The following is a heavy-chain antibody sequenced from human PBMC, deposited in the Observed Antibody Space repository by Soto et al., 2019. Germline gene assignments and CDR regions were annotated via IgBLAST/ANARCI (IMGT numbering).Heavy chain of an antibody. J-gene: IGHJ4*02. CDR3: ASHYDSSGYYYLGLDY. D-gene: IGHD3-22*01. V-gene: IGHV1-69*12. CDR2: IIPIFGTA. CDR1: GGTFSSYA. Sequence: QVQLVQSGAEVKKPGSSVKVSCKASGGTFSSYAISWVRQAPGQGLEWMGGIIPIFGTADYAQKFQGRVTITADESTSTHNIDLSSLRSEDTAVYYCASHYDSSGYYYLGLDYWGQGTLVPVSS.